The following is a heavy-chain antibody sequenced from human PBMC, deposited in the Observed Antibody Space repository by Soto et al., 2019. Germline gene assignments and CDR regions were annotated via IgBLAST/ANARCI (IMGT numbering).Heavy chain of an antibody. V-gene: IGHV4-39*01. CDR2: IYSSGST. J-gene: IGHJ4*02. Sequence: LSLTCTVSGDSISSSTYSWGWIRQPPGKGLEWIATIYSSGSTFYNPSLNSRVTISVDTSKNQFSLKLSSVTAADTDVYYCASQISGYVKYWGQGTLVTVSS. CDR3: ASQISGYVKY. D-gene: IGHD5-12*01. CDR1: GDSISSSTYS.